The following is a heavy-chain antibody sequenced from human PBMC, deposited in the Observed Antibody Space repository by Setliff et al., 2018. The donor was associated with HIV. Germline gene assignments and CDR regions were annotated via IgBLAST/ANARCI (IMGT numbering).Heavy chain of an antibody. CDR3: VRVAMIRGTIVGAFDL. CDR2: INPSVGNT. V-gene: IGHV1-46*01. J-gene: IGHJ3*01. D-gene: IGHD3-10*01. Sequence: ASVKVSCKASGYTFTSYYIHWVRQAPGQGLEWMGIINPSVGNTDYAQKFQTRVTMTRDTSTSTVYMELSSLRSNDTAIYCCVRVAMIRGTIVGAFDLWGQGSMGTVS. CDR1: GYTFTSYY.